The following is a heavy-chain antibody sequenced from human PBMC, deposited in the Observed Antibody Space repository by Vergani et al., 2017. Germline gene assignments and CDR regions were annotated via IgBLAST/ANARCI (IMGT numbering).Heavy chain of an antibody. J-gene: IGHJ3*01. D-gene: IGHD6-19*01. CDR1: GGSISSYY. Sequence: QVQLQESGPGLVKPSETLSLTCTVSGGSISSYYWSWIRQPPGKGLEWIGYIYYSGSTNYKPSLKSRVTISVDTSKNQFSLKLSSVTAADTAVYYCARDWLGAQRDAFDFWGQGTMVTVSS. CDR3: ARDWLGAQRDAFDF. V-gene: IGHV4-59*01. CDR2: IYYSGST.